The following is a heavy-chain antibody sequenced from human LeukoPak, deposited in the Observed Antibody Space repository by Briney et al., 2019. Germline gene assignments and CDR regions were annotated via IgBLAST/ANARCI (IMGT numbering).Heavy chain of an antibody. CDR3: AKRPSDYGDYVTYFDY. D-gene: IGHD4-17*01. V-gene: IGHV3-30*18. CDR2: ISDDGRSK. CDR1: GFSFISYG. Sequence: GGSLRPSCAASGFSFISYGMHWVRQAPGKGLEWVGVISDDGRSKDYADSVKGRFTISRDNSKDTLYLQMNSLRAEDTAVYYCAKRPSDYGDYVTYFDYWGQGTLVTVSS. J-gene: IGHJ4*02.